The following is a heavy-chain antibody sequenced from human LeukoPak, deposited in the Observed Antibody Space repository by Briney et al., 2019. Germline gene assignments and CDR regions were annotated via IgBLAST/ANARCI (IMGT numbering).Heavy chain of an antibody. Sequence: GGALRLSCAASGFTFSSYWMSWVRQAPGEGPEWGANIKQDGSEKYYVDSVKGRFTISRDNAKNSLYLQMNSLRAEDTAVHYCARDAMIVDDASDIWGQGTMVTVSS. CDR2: IKQDGSEK. V-gene: IGHV3-7*01. J-gene: IGHJ3*02. CDR1: GFTFSSYW. CDR3: ARDAMIVDDASDI. D-gene: IGHD3-22*01.